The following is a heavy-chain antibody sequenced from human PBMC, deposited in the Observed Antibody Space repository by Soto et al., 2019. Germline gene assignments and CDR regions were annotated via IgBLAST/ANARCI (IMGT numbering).Heavy chain of an antibody. J-gene: IGHJ2*01. D-gene: IGHD2-15*01. CDR3: ARVVTVVKSFHYWYIDL. Sequence: QVQLVQSGAEVKKPGSSVKVSCKASGGTFSSYAISWVRQAPGQVLEWMGGIIPIFGTANYAQNFQGRVTITADDSTSTAYMELSSLRSEDTAVYYCARVVTVVKSFHYWYIDLWGRGTLVTVSS. CDR2: IIPIFGTA. V-gene: IGHV1-69*12. CDR1: GGTFSSYA.